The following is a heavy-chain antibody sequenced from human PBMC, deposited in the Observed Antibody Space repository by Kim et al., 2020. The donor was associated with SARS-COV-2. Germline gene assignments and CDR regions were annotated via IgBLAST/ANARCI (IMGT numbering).Heavy chain of an antibody. CDR3: AKIWGYYYYYGMDV. J-gene: IGHJ6*02. Sequence: GGSLRLSCAASGFTFSSYAMSWVRQAPGKGLEWVSAISGSGGSTYYADSVKGRFTISRDNSKNTLYLQMNSLRAEDTAVYYCAKIWGYYYYYGMDVLGQGTTVTVSS. D-gene: IGHD3-10*01. V-gene: IGHV3-23*01. CDR2: ISGSGGST. CDR1: GFTFSSYA.